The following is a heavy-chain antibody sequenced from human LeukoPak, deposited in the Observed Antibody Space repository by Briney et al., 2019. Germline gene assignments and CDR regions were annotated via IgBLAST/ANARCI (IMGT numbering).Heavy chain of an antibody. D-gene: IGHD3-9*01. CDR1: GGSFSGYY. CDR2: INHSGST. V-gene: IGHV4-34*01. J-gene: IGHJ5*02. Sequence: SETLSLTCAVYGGSFSGYYWNWIRQPPGKGLEWIGEINHSGSTNYNPSLKSRVTISVDTSKNQFSLKLSSVTAADTAVYYCARADILTGYYPGDWFDPWGQGTLVTVSS. CDR3: ARADILTGYYPGDWFDP.